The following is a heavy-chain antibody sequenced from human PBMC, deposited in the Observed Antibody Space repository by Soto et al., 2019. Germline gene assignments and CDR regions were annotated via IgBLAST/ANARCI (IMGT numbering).Heavy chain of an antibody. CDR3: AAADEGWKLALDV. CDR2: IVVGSGNS. J-gene: IGHJ6*02. Sequence: ASVKVSCKASEFTFTSSTVQWVRQARGQRLEWIGWIVVGSGNSNYAQKFQERVTITRDMSTSTAYMELSSLRSEDTAVYYCAAADEGWKLALDVWGQGTTVTVSS. D-gene: IGHD3-3*02. V-gene: IGHV1-58*01. CDR1: EFTFTSST.